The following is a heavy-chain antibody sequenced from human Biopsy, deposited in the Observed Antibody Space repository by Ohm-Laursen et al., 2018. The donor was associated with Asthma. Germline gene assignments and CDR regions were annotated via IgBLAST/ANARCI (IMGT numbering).Heavy chain of an antibody. CDR1: GFTLSRDH. V-gene: IGHV3-53*01. Sequence: SLRLSCAASGFTLSRDHMFWVRQAPGKGLEWVSVIYSGGTSHTADSARGRFTISRDFSKNTLHLQMHSLRVEDTAVYYCARGDSSGWSHYYFDYWGQGTLVTVPP. CDR3: ARGDSSGWSHYYFDY. CDR2: IYSGGTS. J-gene: IGHJ4*02. D-gene: IGHD6-19*01.